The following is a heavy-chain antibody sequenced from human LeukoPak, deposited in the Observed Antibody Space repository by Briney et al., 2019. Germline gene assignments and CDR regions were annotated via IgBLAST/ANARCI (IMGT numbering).Heavy chain of an antibody. D-gene: IGHD5-12*01. CDR1: GFTFSSYA. CDR2: ISGSGSST. CDR3: AKGAYDYIEIAYFDY. V-gene: IGHV3-23*01. Sequence: AGGSLRLSCAASGFTFSSYAMSWVRQAPGKGLEWGSAISGSGSSTFYADSVKGRFTISRDKYKNTLYLQMNSLRAEDTAVYYCAKGAYDYIEIAYFDYWGQGSLVTVSS. J-gene: IGHJ4*02.